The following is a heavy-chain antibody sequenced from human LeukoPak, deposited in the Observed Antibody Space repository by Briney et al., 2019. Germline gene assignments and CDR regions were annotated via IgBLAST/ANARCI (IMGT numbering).Heavy chain of an antibody. Sequence: ASVKVSCKASGYTFTSYGISWVRQAPGQGPEWMGWTSAYNGNTNYAQKLQGRVTMTTDTSTSTAYMELRSLRSDDTAVYYCARGGDYGSGENYFDYWGQGTLVTVSS. CDR3: ARGGDYGSGENYFDY. J-gene: IGHJ4*02. CDR1: GYTFTSYG. V-gene: IGHV1-18*04. D-gene: IGHD3-10*01. CDR2: TSAYNGNT.